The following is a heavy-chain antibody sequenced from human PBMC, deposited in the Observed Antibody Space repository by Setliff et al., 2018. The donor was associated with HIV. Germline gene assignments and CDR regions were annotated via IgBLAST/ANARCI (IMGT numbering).Heavy chain of an antibody. CDR2: ISHDGSDK. V-gene: IGHV3-30*04. Sequence: PGGSLRLSCAGAGFTFYSSAMHWVRQTRGKGLEWVATISHDGSDKNYADSVKGRFTFSRDNSKSTVYLQMNSLRPEDTAVYYCARDTISYHYDSTAYYTYSMDVWGKGTTVTVSS. CDR1: GFTFYSSA. D-gene: IGHD3-22*01. CDR3: ARDTISYHYDSTAYYTYSMDV. J-gene: IGHJ6*03.